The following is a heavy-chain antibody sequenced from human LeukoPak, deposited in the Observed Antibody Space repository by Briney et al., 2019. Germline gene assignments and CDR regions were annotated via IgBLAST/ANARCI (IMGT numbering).Heavy chain of an antibody. V-gene: IGHV3-23*01. J-gene: IGHJ4*02. CDR1: GFTFSNYG. CDR2: ISDSGDST. Sequence: PGGSLRLSCAASGFTFSNYGMRWVRQAPGKGLEWVSGISDSGDSTYYADSVKGRFTISRDNAKNSLYLQMNSLRAEDTAVYYCAREGGGDQYWGQGTLVTVSS. D-gene: IGHD2-21*02. CDR3: AREGGGDQY.